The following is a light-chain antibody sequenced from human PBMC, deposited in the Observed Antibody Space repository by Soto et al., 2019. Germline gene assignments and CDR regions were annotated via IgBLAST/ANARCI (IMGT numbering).Light chain of an antibody. CDR2: GAS. J-gene: IGKJ1*01. CDR1: QSVSSIY. V-gene: IGKV3-20*01. Sequence: EIVLTQSPGTLSLSPGERATLSCRASQSVSSIYLAWYQQKPGQAPRLLIYGASSRATGIPDRFSGSGSGTDFTLTISRLEPEDFAVYYCQQYCSSWTFGQGTKVEIK. CDR3: QQYCSSWT.